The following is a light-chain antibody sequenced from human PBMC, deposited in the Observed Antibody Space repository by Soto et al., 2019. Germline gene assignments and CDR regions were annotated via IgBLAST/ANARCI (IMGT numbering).Light chain of an antibody. CDR1: QSISSY. J-gene: IGKJ5*01. CDR2: AAS. CDR3: QQSYSTPPIT. Sequence: QRSQSPSSLSASIGDGVTITCRASQSISSYLNWYQQKPGKAPKLLIYAASSLQSGVPSRFSGSGSGTDFTLTISSLQPEDFATYYCQQSYSTPPITFGQGTRLEI. V-gene: IGKV1-39*01.